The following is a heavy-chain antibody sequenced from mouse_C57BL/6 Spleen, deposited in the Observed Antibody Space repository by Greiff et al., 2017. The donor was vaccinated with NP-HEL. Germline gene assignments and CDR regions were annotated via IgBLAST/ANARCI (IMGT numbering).Heavy chain of an antibody. V-gene: IGHV1-64*01. Sequence: QVQLQQPGAELVKPGASVKLSCKASGYTFTSYWMHWVKQRPGQGLEWIGMIYPNRGSTNYNEKFQRKATLTVDKSSSTAYMQLSSLTAEDSAVYYCVYYYGSSSAWFAYWGQGTLVTVSA. CDR1: GYTFTSYW. J-gene: IGHJ3*01. CDR3: VYYYGSSSAWFAY. D-gene: IGHD1-1*01. CDR2: IYPNRGST.